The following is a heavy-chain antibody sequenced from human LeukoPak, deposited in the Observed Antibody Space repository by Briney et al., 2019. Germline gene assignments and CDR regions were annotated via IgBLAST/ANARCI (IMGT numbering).Heavy chain of an antibody. J-gene: IGHJ2*01. D-gene: IGHD1-26*01. Sequence: PSETLSLTCAIYGGSFSGYYWSWIRQPPGKGLEWKGEINNSASTNYDPSLKSRVTISVDTSKNQFSLKLSSVTAADTAVYYCARGGMGATTMPDWYFDLWGRGTLVTVSS. CDR1: GGSFSGYY. V-gene: IGHV4-34*01. CDR2: INNSAST. CDR3: ARGGMGATTMPDWYFDL.